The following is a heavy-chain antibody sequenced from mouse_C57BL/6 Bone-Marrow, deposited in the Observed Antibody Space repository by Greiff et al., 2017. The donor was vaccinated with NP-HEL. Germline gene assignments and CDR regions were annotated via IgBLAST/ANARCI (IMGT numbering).Heavy chain of an antibody. CDR1: GFTFSSYA. Sequence: EVKVEESGGGLVKPGGSLKLSCAASGFTFSSYAMSWVRQTPEKRLEWVATISDGGSYTYYPDNVKGRFTISRDNAKNNLYLQMSHLKSEDTAMYYCARDLTPFDYWGQGTTLTVSS. V-gene: IGHV5-4*01. J-gene: IGHJ2*01. CDR2: ISDGGSYT. CDR3: ARDLTPFDY.